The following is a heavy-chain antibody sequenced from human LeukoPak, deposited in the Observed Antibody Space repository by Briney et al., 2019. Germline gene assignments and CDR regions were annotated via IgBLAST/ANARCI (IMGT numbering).Heavy chain of an antibody. CDR1: GGSISSSSYY. J-gene: IGHJ4*02. Sequence: KPSETLSLTCTVSGGSISSSSYYWGWIRQPPGKGLEWIGYIYYSGSTYYNPSLKSRITISVDTSKNQFSLKLTSVTAADTAVYHCARHQGYWGQGTLVTVSS. CDR2: IYYSGST. CDR3: ARHQGY. V-gene: IGHV4-39*01.